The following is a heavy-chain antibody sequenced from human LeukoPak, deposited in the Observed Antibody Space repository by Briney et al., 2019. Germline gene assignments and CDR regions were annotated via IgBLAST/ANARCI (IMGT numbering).Heavy chain of an antibody. J-gene: IGHJ4*02. D-gene: IGHD5-18*01. CDR3: ARAGYSYGPGYYFDY. V-gene: IGHV4-59*01. CDR1: GGSISSYY. CDR2: IYYTGAT. Sequence: RAAETLSLTCTVSGGSISSYYWSWMRLPPGKGLEGIGYIYYTGATYYNPSLKSRVTISLDTSKNQFSLKLSSVTAADAAVYYCARAGYSYGPGYYFDYWGQGALVTVSS.